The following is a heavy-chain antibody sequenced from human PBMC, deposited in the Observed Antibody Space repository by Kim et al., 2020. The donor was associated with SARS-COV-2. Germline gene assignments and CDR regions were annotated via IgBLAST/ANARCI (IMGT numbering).Heavy chain of an antibody. Sequence: SVKVSCKASGGTFSSYAISWVRQAPGQGLEWMGGIIPIFGTANYAQKFQGRVTITADESTGTAYMELSSVRSEDTAVYYCARGCSGGSCYRTTYYGMDVWGQGTTVTVSS. CDR1: GGTFSSYA. J-gene: IGHJ6*02. CDR3: ARGCSGGSCYRTTYYGMDV. CDR2: IIPIFGTA. D-gene: IGHD2-15*01. V-gene: IGHV1-69*13.